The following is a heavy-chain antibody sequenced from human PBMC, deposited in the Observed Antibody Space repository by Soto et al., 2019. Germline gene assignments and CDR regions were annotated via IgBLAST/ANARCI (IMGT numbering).Heavy chain of an antibody. CDR1: GYTFSSYA. J-gene: IGHJ4*02. D-gene: IGHD1-26*01. CDR3: ARDGTPADY. V-gene: IGHV1-18*01. Sequence: QVQLVQSGAEVKKPGASVKVSCKASGYTFSSYAISWVRQAPGQGLKWMGWISAYNGNTKYAQKLQGRVTMTTDTSTRRAYMEVRSLRSDDTAVYYCARDGTPADYWGQGTLVTVSS. CDR2: ISAYNGNT.